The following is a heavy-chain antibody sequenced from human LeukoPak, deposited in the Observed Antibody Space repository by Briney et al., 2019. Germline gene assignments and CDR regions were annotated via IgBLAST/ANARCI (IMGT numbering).Heavy chain of an antibody. D-gene: IGHD3-9*01. CDR2: ISSSSSYI. CDR3: ARDPYFDWLLDGDFDY. V-gene: IGHV3-21*01. CDR1: GFTFSSYS. Sequence: PGGSLRLSCAASGFTFSSYSMNWVCQAPGKGLEWVSSISSSSSYIYYADSVKGRFTISRDNAKNSLYLQMNSLRAEDTAVYYCARDPYFDWLLDGDFDYWGQGTLVTVSS. J-gene: IGHJ4*02.